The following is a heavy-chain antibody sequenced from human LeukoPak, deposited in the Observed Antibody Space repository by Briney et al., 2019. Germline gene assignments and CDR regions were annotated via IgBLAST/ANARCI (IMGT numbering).Heavy chain of an antibody. CDR3: AKDHYYYGSGIYFMHYFDY. CDR2: ISGSGGST. CDR1: GFTFSSYA. V-gene: IGHV3-23*01. J-gene: IGHJ4*02. D-gene: IGHD3-10*01. Sequence: GGSLRLSCAASGFTFSSYAMSWVRQAPGKGLEWVSAISGSGGSTYYADSVKGRFTISRDNSKNTLYLQMNSLRAEDTAVYYCAKDHYYYGSGIYFMHYFDYWGQGTLVTVSS.